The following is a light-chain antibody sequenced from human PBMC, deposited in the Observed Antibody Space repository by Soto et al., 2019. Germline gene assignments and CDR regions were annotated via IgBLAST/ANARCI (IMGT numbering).Light chain of an antibody. CDR2: EVS. Sequence: QSVLTQPASVSGSPGQSITISCTGTSSDVGSYNLVSWYQQHPGKAPKLMIYEVSKRPSGVSNRFSGSKSGNTASLTISGLQAEDEADYSCCPYAGSTTFVEFGGGTK. V-gene: IGLV2-23*02. CDR1: SSDVGSYNL. CDR3: CPYAGSTTFVE. J-gene: IGLJ2*01.